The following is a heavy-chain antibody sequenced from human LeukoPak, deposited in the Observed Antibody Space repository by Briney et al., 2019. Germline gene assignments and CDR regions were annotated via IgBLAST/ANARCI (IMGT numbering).Heavy chain of an antibody. Sequence: SETLSLTRTVSGGSISSSSYYWGWIRQPPGKGLEWIGSIYYSGSTYYNPSLKSRVTISVDTSKNQFSLKLSSVTAADTAVYYCARQRLLTAYPNWFDPWGQGTLVTVSS. CDR2: IYYSGST. V-gene: IGHV4-39*01. D-gene: IGHD3-9*01. J-gene: IGHJ5*02. CDR1: GGSISSSSYY. CDR3: ARQRLLTAYPNWFDP.